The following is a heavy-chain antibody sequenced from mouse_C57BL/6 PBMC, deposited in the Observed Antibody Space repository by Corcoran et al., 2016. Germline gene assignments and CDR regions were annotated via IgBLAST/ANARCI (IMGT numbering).Heavy chain of an antibody. CDR1: GYTFTTYG. CDR2: INTYSGVP. CDR3: ASGGSKGY. V-gene: IGHV9-3*01. J-gene: IGHJ2*01. Sequence: QIKLVQSGPELKKPGETVKISCKASGYTFTTYGMSWVKQAPGKGLKWMGWINTYSGVPTYADDFKGRFAFSLETSASTAYLQINNLKNEETATYFCASGGSKGYWGQSTTLTVSS. D-gene: IGHD2-5*01.